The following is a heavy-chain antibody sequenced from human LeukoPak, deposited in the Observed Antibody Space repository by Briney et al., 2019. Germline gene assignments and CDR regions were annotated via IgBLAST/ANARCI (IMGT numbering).Heavy chain of an antibody. CDR2: VDHTGST. J-gene: IGHJ6*03. CDR3: ARGRVSSSTWYSTYYYFFYMDF. CDR1: DDSITMYY. Sequence: SETLSLTCTVPDDSITMYYWTWIRQPPGKGLEWIRYVDHTGSTKFNPSLNGRVSISRDTSNNFFSLRLRSVTAADTAVYFCARGRVSSSTWYSTYYYFFYMDFWGKGTTVTVSS. V-gene: IGHV4-59*01. D-gene: IGHD4-11*01.